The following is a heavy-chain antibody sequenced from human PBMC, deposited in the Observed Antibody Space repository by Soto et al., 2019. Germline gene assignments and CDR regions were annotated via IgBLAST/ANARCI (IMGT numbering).Heavy chain of an antibody. V-gene: IGHV4-39*01. CDR2: IYYSGST. J-gene: IGHJ4*02. CDR1: GGSISSSSYY. D-gene: IGHD6-19*01. Sequence: PSETLSLTCTVSGGSISSSSYYWVWLRQPPGKGLEWIGSIYYSGSTYYNPSLKSRVTISVDTSKNQFSLKLSSVTAADTAVYYCARQEWLNLYDDYWGQGTLVTVSS. CDR3: ARQEWLNLYDDY.